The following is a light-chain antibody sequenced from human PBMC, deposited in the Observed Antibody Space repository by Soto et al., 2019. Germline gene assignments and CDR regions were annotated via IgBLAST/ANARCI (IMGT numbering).Light chain of an antibody. CDR1: SSDIGGHNY. Sequence: QSALTQPASVSGSPGQSITISCTGSSSDIGGHNYVSWCQHHPGKAPKVLIFDATKRPAGVSDRFSGSKSGNTASLTISGLQPEDEADYYCSSYTSTNTVLFGGGTKLTVL. V-gene: IGLV2-14*03. CDR2: DAT. J-gene: IGLJ2*01. CDR3: SSYTSTNTVL.